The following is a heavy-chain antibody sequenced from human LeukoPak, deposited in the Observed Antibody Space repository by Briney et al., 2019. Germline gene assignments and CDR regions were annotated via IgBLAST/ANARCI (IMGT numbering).Heavy chain of an antibody. Sequence: ASVKVSCKASGYTFTGYGISWVRQAPGQGLEWMGWISAYNGNTNYAQKLQGRVTMTTDTSTSTAYMELRSLRSDDTAVYYCARENYDILTGYYYFDYWGQGTLVTVSS. J-gene: IGHJ4*02. D-gene: IGHD3-9*01. V-gene: IGHV1-18*01. CDR2: ISAYNGNT. CDR3: ARENYDILTGYYYFDY. CDR1: GYTFTGYG.